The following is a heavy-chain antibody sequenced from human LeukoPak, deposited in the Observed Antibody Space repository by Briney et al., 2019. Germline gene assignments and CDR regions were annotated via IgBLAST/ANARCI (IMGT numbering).Heavy chain of an antibody. D-gene: IGHD3-9*01. CDR2: TYYRSKWYH. Sequence: SQTLSLTCAISGDSVSSYIAAWNWTRQSPSGGFERLGRTYYRSKWYHDFAVSVESRITINPDTSKNQFSLQLSSVTPEDTAMYYCARSGLRDYCDCWDLGTLVTVSS. V-gene: IGHV6-1*01. CDR3: ARSGLRDYCDC. J-gene: IGHJ4*02. CDR1: GDSVSSYIAA.